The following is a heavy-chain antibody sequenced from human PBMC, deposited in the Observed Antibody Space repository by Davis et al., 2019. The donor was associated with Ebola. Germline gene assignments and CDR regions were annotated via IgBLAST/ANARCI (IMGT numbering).Heavy chain of an antibody. D-gene: IGHD3-10*01. CDR3: ARDFPVLLIGSIFDF. V-gene: IGHV1-18*01. J-gene: IGHJ4*02. Sequence: ASVKVSCKASGYTFADFGVSWVRQVPGQGLEWMGWISAYNGNTYYVQKFQGRVSMTTDTSTDTAFLEVKSLRSDDTAVYYCARDFPVLLIGSIFDFWGQGTLVTVSS. CDR1: GYTFADFG. CDR2: ISAYNGNT.